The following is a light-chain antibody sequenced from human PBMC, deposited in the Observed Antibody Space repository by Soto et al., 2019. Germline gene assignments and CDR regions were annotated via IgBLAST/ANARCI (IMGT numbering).Light chain of an antibody. CDR3: QQYGGSPPIT. V-gene: IGKV3-20*01. CDR2: GAS. CDR1: HSVSSSY. Sequence: EIVLRQSPGTLSLSPGERATLSCRASHSVSSSYLAWYQQKPGQAPRLLIYGASSRATGTPDRFRGSGSGTDFTLSISRLEPEDFAVYYCQQYGGSPPITFGQGTRLEIK. J-gene: IGKJ5*01.